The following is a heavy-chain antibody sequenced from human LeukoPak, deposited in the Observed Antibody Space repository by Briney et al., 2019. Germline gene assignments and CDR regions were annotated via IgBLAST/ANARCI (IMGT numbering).Heavy chain of an antibody. J-gene: IGHJ4*02. CDR3: ARLLRKFEYSSSNFDY. D-gene: IGHD6-6*01. Sequence: SETLSLTCTVSGGSISSYYWSWIRQPPGKGLEWIGYIYYSGSTNYNPSLKSRVTISVDTSKNQFSLKLSSVTAADTAVYYCARLLRKFEYSSSNFDYWGQGTLVTVSS. V-gene: IGHV4-59*08. CDR2: IYYSGST. CDR1: GGSISSYY.